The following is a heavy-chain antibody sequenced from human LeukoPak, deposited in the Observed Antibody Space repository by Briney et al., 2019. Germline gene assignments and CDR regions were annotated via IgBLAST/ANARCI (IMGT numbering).Heavy chain of an antibody. J-gene: IGHJ3*02. CDR3: ARRGDRDYVWGSYRRGAFDI. CDR2: INPNSGGT. Sequence: ASVKVSCKASGYTFTGYYMHWVRQAPGQGLEWMGWINPNSGGTNYAQKLQGRVTMTTDTSTSTAYMELRSLRSDDTAVYYCARRGDRDYVWGSYRRGAFDIWGQGTMVTVSS. D-gene: IGHD3-16*02. CDR1: GYTFTGYY. V-gene: IGHV1-2*02.